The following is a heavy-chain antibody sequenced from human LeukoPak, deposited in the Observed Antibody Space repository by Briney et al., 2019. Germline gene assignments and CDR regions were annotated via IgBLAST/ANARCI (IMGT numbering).Heavy chain of an antibody. V-gene: IGHV1-69*04. J-gene: IGHJ4*02. CDR3: ARAITMVRGTYYFDY. CDR2: VIPILGIA. Sequence: SVKVSCKASGGTFSSYAISWVRQAPGQGLEWMGRVIPILGIANYAQKFQGRVTITADKSTSTAYMELSSLRSEDTAVYYCARAITMVRGTYYFDYWGQGTLVTVSS. D-gene: IGHD3-10*01. CDR1: GGTFSSYA.